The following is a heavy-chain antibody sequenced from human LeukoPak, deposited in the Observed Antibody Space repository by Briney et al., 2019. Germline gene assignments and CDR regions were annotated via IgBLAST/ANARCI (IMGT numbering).Heavy chain of an antibody. CDR3: ARGDYGGDYFDY. V-gene: IGHV3-11*05. CDR1: GFTFSDHY. Sequence: GGSLRLSCEVSGFTFSDHYMSWIRQAPGKRLEWVSYISSGSTYTNYADSVEGRFTISRDNAKNSLYLQMDSLRAEDTAVYYCARGDYGGDYFDYWGQGTLVTVSS. D-gene: IGHD4-23*01. J-gene: IGHJ4*02. CDR2: ISSGSTYT.